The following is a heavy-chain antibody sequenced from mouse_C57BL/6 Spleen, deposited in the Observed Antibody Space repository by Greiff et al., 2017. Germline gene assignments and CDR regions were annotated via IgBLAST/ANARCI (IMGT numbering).Heavy chain of an antibody. CDR2: IYPGDGDT. J-gene: IGHJ2*01. D-gene: IGHD1-1*01. CDR3: AKGSDPIPTVVVDFDY. V-gene: IGHV1-80*01. Sequence: QVHVKQSGAELVKPGASVKISCKASGYAFSSYWMNWVKQRPGKGLEWIGQIYPGDGDTNYNGKFKGKATLTADKSSSTAYMQLSSLTSEDSAVYFGAKGSDPIPTVVVDFDYWGQGTTLTVSS. CDR1: GYAFSSYW.